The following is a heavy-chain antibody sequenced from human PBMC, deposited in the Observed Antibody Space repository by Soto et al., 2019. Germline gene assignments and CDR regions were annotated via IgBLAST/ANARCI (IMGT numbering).Heavy chain of an antibody. CDR1: GYSFTSYW. CDR3: ARHYYGDYEGIYYYYGMDV. CDR2: IDPSDSYT. V-gene: IGHV5-10-1*01. D-gene: IGHD4-17*01. J-gene: IGHJ6*02. Sequence: GESLKISCKGSGYSFTSYWISWVRQMPGKGLEWMGRIDPSDSYTNYSPSFQGHVTISADKSISTAYLQWSSLKASDTAMYYCARHYYGDYEGIYYYYGMDVWGQGTTVTVSS.